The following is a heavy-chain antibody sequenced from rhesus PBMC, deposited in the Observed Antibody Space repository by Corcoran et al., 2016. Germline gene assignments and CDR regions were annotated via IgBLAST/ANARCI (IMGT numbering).Heavy chain of an antibody. CDR1: GGSISGYY. V-gene: IGHV4S11*01. J-gene: IGHJ6*01. Sequence: QVQLQESGPGLVKPSETLSLTCTVSGGSISGYYWNWIRPPPGQGLGWIGNFSGDGTTINSTPSLKSRVTLSADTSNNQVSLKVSSVTAADTAVYYCATRSGNSDYYGLDSWGQGVVVTVSS. D-gene: IGHD1-44*01. CDR2: FSGDGTTI. CDR3: ATRSGNSDYYGLDS.